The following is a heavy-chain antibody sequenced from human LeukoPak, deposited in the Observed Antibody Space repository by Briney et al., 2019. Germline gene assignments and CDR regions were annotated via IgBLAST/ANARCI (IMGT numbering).Heavy chain of an antibody. D-gene: IGHD5-18*01. CDR2: ISSSSSYI. V-gene: IGHV3-21*01. CDR1: GFTFSSYS. CDR3: AREGKRGYSPIDY. J-gene: IGHJ4*02. Sequence: PGGSLRLSCAASGFTFSSYSMNWVRQAPGKGLEWVSSISSSSSYIYYADSVKGRFTISRDNAKNSLYLQMNSLRAEDTAVYYCAREGKRGYSPIDYWGQGTLVTVSS.